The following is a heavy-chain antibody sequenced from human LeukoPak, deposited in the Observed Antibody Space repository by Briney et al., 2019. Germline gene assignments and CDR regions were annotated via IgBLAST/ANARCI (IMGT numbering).Heavy chain of an antibody. J-gene: IGHJ4*02. V-gene: IGHV4-59*01. CDR1: GGSISSYY. D-gene: IGHD2-2*01. CDR2: IYYSGST. CDR3: ARAGCGGGSSTSCYGPPGGVHY. Sequence: KPSETLSLTCTVSGGSISSYYWSWIRQPPGKGLEWIGYIYYSGSTNYNPSLKSRFTISVDTSKNQFSLKLSYVTAADTAVYYCARAGCGGGSSTSCYGPPGGVHYWGQGTLVTVSS.